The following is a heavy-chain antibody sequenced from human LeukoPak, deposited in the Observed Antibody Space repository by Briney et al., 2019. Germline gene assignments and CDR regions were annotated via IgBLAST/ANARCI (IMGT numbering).Heavy chain of an antibody. CDR3: ARVFDS. V-gene: IGHV4-39*07. CDR1: GGSVSTSDYY. CDR2: VFYTGKT. J-gene: IGHJ4*02. Sequence: SETLSLTCTVSGGSVSTSDYYWGWIRQSPVKGLEWIGDVFYTGKTNYNPSLRGRATISIDTSKNQFSLKLTYVTAADSAVYYCARVFDSWGQGALVTVSS.